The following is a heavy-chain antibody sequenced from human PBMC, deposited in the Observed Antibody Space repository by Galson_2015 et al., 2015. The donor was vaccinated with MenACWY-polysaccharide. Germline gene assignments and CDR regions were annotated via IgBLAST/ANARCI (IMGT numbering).Heavy chain of an antibody. CDR2: VYAGVST. CDR1: GGSISGYY. J-gene: IGHJ4*02. V-gene: IGHV4-4*07. D-gene: IGHD6-13*01. CDR3: ARDTTGIAASAVY. Sequence: ETLSLTCSISGGSISGYYWSWLRQPAGTGLEWIGRVYAGVSTTYNPSLKSRVTISIDTSKNQFSLKLTSVTAADTAVYFCARDTTGIAASAVYWGQGTLVTVSS.